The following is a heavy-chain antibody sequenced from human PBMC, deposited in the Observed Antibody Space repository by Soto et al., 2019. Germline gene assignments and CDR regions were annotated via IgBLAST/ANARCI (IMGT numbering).Heavy chain of an antibody. CDR2: ISSSSSYI. J-gene: IGHJ5*02. Sequence: PGGSLRLSCAASGFTFSSYSMNWVRQAPGKGLEWVSSISSSSSYIYYADSVKGRFTISRDNAKNSLYLQMNSLRAEDTAVYYCARDLVSGLTKNWFDPWGQGTLVTVSS. V-gene: IGHV3-21*01. D-gene: IGHD6-19*01. CDR3: ARDLVSGLTKNWFDP. CDR1: GFTFSSYS.